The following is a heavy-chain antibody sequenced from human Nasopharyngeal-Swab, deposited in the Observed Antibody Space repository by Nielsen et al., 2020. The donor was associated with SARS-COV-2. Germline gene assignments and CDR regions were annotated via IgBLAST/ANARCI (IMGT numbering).Heavy chain of an antibody. Sequence: GESLKISRAASGFTFSSYDMHWVRQATGKGPEWVSAIGTAGDTYYPGSVKGRFTISRENAKNSLYLQMNSLRAGDTAVYYCAREGSTGYYYGMDIWGQGTTVTVSS. D-gene: IGHD1-1*01. CDR2: IGTAGDT. V-gene: IGHV3-13*04. CDR1: GFTFSSYD. CDR3: AREGSTGYYYGMDI. J-gene: IGHJ6*02.